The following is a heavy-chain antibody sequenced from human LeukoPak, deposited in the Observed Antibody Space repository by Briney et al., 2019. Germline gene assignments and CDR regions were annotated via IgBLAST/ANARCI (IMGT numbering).Heavy chain of an antibody. D-gene: IGHD5-18*01. CDR3: ARDQGLTAPPPYGLDV. Sequence: SVKVSCKASGYTLTGYYMHWVRQAPGQGHEWMGRIIPVLNITTYAQRFQGRVTITADTSTSTVYMELSSLRSEETAVYYCARDQGLTAPPPYGLDVWGQGTTVIVSS. V-gene: IGHV1-69*04. CDR1: GYTLTGYY. CDR2: IIPVLNIT. J-gene: IGHJ6*02.